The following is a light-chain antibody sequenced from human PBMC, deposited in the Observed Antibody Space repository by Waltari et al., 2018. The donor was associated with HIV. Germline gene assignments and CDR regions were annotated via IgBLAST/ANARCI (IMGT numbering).Light chain of an antibody. J-gene: IGKJ1*01. CDR2: SAF. Sequence: EIVLTQSPGTLSLSTGETAILSCRTTQSISNNFLAWYQQKPGQPPRLLIYSAFIRATGIPDRFSGSGAGTDFTLSISRLEPEDFAVYYCHQYGTAPRTFGQGTTVEIK. CDR3: HQYGTAPRT. CDR1: QSISNNF. V-gene: IGKV3-20*01.